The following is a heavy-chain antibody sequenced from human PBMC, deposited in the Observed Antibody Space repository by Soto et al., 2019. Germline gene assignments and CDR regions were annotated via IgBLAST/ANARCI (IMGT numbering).Heavy chain of an antibody. D-gene: IGHD3-22*01. CDR1: GFIFKDYA. CDR2: IHWSSGNI. J-gene: IGHJ2*01. CDR3: AKDSRDMVVVVATNWYFDL. Sequence: EVQLVESGGGLVQPGGSLRLSCVASGFIFKDYAMHWVRQTSGKGLEWVSGIHWSSGNIGYADSVEGRFTISRDNAKSSLYLQMNNLRPEDTALYYCAKDSRDMVVVVATNWYFDLLGRGTLVTVSS. V-gene: IGHV3-9*01.